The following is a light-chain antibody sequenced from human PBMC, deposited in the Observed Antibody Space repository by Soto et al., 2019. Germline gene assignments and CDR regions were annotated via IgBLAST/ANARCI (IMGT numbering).Light chain of an antibody. Sequence: DIQMTQSPSSLSPSVGDRVTITCRASRSIIYLLSWYHQKPGKAPELLIFDASNLKSGVSSRFSGSGSGTEFTLTISRLQPDDVATYYCLQYSSHSWTFGQGTKVDIK. V-gene: IGKV1-5*01. CDR3: LQYSSHSWT. J-gene: IGKJ1*01. CDR2: DAS. CDR1: RSIIYL.